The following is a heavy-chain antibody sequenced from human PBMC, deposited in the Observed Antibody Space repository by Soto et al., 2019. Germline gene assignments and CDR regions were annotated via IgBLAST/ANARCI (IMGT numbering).Heavy chain of an antibody. CDR1: GFTFTSYW. D-gene: IGHD3-10*01. CDR2: VFPGDSDT. Sequence: PGESLKISCKRSGFTFTSYWIAWVRQMPGKGPEWMGVVFPGDSDTRYSPSFQGQVIISADKSTSTAYLQWSSLKASDTAIYYCARQGEGFYQRQIDFWGQGTLVKVSS. J-gene: IGHJ4*02. V-gene: IGHV5-51*01. CDR3: ARQGEGFYQRQIDF.